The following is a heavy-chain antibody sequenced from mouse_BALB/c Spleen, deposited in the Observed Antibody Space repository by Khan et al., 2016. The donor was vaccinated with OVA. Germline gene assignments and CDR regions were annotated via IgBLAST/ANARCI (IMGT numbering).Heavy chain of an antibody. Sequence: LVKTGASVKISCKASGYSFTGYYMHWVKQSHGKSLEWIGYISCYNGSTTYNQKFKGKATFTVDTSSSTVYLQFNSLTSEDSAVYYCARGDYYGSCSFAYWGQGTLVTVS. V-gene: IGHV1S34*01. D-gene: IGHD1-1*01. CDR2: ISCYNGST. J-gene: IGHJ3*01. CDR3: ARGDYYGSCSFAY. CDR1: GYSFTGYY.